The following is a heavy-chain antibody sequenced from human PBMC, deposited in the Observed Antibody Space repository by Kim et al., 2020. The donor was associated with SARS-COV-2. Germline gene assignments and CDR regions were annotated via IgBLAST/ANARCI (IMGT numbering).Heavy chain of an antibody. V-gene: IGHV3-15*01. J-gene: IGHJ4*02. CDR1: GFTFSNAW. Sequence: GGSLRLSCAASGFTFSNAWLSWVRQAPGKGLEWVGLIKTKTGGGTTDYAAPVKGRFTISRDDSKNTVYLQMNSLKTEDTAVYYCTTFEVTTTYYFDYWGQGTLVTVSS. CDR2: IKTKTGGGTT. CDR3: TTFEVTTTYYFDY. D-gene: IGHD5-12*01.